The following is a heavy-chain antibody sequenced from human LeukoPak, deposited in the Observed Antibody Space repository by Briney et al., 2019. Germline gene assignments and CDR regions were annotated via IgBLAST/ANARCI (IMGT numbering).Heavy chain of an antibody. V-gene: IGHV4-59*01. CDR3: ARVPRIEAGATGDWFDP. Sequence: SETLSLTCTVSGVSISSYYWSWIRQPPGKGLEWIGYIYYSGSTNYNPSLKSRVTISVDTSKNQFSLKLSSVTAADTAVYYCARVPRIEAGATGDWFDPWGQGTVVTVSS. J-gene: IGHJ5*02. D-gene: IGHD6-13*01. CDR2: IYYSGST. CDR1: GVSISSYY.